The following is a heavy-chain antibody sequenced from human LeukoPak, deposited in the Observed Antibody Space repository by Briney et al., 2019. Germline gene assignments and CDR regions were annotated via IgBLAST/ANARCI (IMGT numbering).Heavy chain of an antibody. V-gene: IGHV4-59*01. CDR1: GDSISSYY. CDR3: ARDSPYGDYVSY. J-gene: IGHJ4*02. Sequence: SETLSLTCTVSGDSISSYYWSWIRQPPGKGLEWIGYIYYSGSTNYNPSLKSRVTISVDTSKNQFSLKLSSVTAADTAVYYCARDSPYGDYVSYWGQGTLVTVSS. D-gene: IGHD4-17*01. CDR2: IYYSGST.